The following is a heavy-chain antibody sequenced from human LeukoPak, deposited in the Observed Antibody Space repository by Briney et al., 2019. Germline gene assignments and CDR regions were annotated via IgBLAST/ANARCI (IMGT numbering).Heavy chain of an antibody. J-gene: IGHJ6*01. CDR2: ISGSGGST. D-gene: IGHD3-22*01. V-gene: IGHV3-23*01. CDR1: GFTLSSYA. CDR3: AKDYHDSSGYYHYYYGMDV. Sequence: GGSLRLSCAASGFTLSSYAMSWVRQAPGKGLEWVSAISGSGGSTYYADSVKGRFTISRDNSKNTLYLQMNSLRDEDTAVYYCAKDYHDSSGYYHYYYGMDVWGQGTTVTVSS.